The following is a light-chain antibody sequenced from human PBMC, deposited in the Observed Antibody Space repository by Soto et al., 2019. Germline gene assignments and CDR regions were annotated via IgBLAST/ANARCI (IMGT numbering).Light chain of an antibody. CDR3: VSYTSRSTYV. CDR1: SSNIGGNS. V-gene: IGLV1-51*01. Sequence: QSVLTQPPSVSAAPGQKVTISCSGSSSNIGGNSVSWYQQLPGTAPKLLIYDDNKRPSGIPDRFSGSKSGTSATLGISGLQTEDEADYYCVSYTSRSTYVFGSGTKVTVL. CDR2: DDN. J-gene: IGLJ1*01.